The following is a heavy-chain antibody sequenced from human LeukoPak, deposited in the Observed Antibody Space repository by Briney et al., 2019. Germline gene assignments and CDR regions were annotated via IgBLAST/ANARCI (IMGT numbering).Heavy chain of an antibody. D-gene: IGHD4-23*01. CDR2: ISSSSSYI. CDR1: GFTFSNYA. Sequence: PGGSLRLSCAASGFTFSNYAMSWVRKAPGKGLEWVSSISSSSSYIYYADSVKGRFTISRDNAKNSLYLQMNSLRAEDTAVYYCAGGNRDAFDIWGQGTMVTVSS. CDR3: AGGNRDAFDI. J-gene: IGHJ3*02. V-gene: IGHV3-21*01.